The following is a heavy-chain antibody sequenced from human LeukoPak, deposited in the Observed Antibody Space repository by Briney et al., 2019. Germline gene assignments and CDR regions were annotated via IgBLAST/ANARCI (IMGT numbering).Heavy chain of an antibody. CDR3: ARDLGFGEMVTNRGAFDI. J-gene: IGHJ3*02. Sequence: ASVKVSCKASGYTFTDYYMHWVRQAPGQGLEWMGWINPNSGHTNYAQKFQGRVAMTRDTSISTAYMELSRLRSDDTAVYYCARDLGFGEMVTNRGAFDIWGQGTMVTVSS. D-gene: IGHD5-24*01. CDR2: INPNSGHT. V-gene: IGHV1-2*02. CDR1: GYTFTDYY.